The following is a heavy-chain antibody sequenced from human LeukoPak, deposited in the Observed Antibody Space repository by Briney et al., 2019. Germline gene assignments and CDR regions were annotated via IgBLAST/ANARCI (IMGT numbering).Heavy chain of an antibody. CDR3: ARAPRGKIGTYYMDL. CDR2: IYYSGST. J-gene: IGHJ6*03. V-gene: IGHV4-61*01. D-gene: IGHD1-1*01. CDR1: VGSISTSNYY. Sequence: SETLSLTCTVSVGSISTSNYYWSWIRHPPGKGLEWIGYIYYSGSTNYNPSHKSRVSISVDTYKNQFSLKLKSVNAADTDVYYCARAPRGKIGTYYMDLWGKGTTVTISS.